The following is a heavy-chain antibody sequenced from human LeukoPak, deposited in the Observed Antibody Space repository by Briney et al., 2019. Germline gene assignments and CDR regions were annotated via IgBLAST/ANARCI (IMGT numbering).Heavy chain of an antibody. CDR2: IYRNSDGT. CDR1: GDTFTGYY. V-gene: IGHV1-2*02. D-gene: IGHD7-27*01. CDR3: ARSGTAEGLVFDY. J-gene: IGHJ4*02. Sequence: ASVKVSCKASGDTFTGYYMHWVRQAPGQGLEWMGWIYRNSDGTNYAQKFQDRVAMTTDTSISTAYMELSRLRSDDTAVYYCARSGTAEGLVFDYWGQGTLVTVSS.